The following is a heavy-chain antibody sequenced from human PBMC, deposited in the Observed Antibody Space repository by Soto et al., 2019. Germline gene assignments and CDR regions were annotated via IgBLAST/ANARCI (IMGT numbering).Heavy chain of an antibody. J-gene: IGHJ5*02. V-gene: IGHV4-31*03. Sequence: QVQLQESGPGLVKPSQTLSLTCTVSGGSISSGGYYWSWIRQHPGKGLEWIGYIYYSGSTYYNPSPRSRVTISVDSSKNQFSLKRSSVTAADTAVYYCARSSVIIRAIRWFDPWGQGTLVTVSS. CDR2: IYYSGST. D-gene: IGHD3-3*01. CDR1: GGSISSGGYY. CDR3: ARSSVIIRAIRWFDP.